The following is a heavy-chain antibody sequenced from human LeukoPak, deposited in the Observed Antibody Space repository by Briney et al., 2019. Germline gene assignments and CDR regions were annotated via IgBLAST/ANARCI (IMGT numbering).Heavy chain of an antibody. D-gene: IGHD3-22*01. CDR2: IIPIFGTT. J-gene: IGHJ4*02. Sequence: GASVKVSCKTSGGTFSAYGISWVRQAPGQGLEWMGGIIPIFGTTNYAQKFQGRVTMTRDTSTSTVYMELSSLRSEDTAVYYCARDKYDTIDYWGQGTLVTVSS. CDR3: ARDKYDTIDY. CDR1: GGTFSAYG. V-gene: IGHV1-69*05.